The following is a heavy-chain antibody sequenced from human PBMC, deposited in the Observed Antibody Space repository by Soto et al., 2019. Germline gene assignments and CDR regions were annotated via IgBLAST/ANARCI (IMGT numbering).Heavy chain of an antibody. CDR3: ARSYYDYIWGSYRWDY. D-gene: IGHD3-16*02. CDR2: ISSSSSTI. V-gene: IGHV3-48*01. CDR1: GFTFSSYS. Sequence: GGSLRLSCAASGFTFSSYSMNWVRQAPGKGLEWVSYISSSSSTIYYADSVKGRFTISRDNAKNSLYLKRNSLRAEDTAVYYCARSYYDYIWGSYRWDYWGQGTLVTVSS. J-gene: IGHJ4*02.